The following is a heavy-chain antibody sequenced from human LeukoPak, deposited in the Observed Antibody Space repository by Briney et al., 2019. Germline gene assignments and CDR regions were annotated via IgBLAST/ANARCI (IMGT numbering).Heavy chain of an antibody. CDR1: GGSISSYS. CDR3: ARGAVAGTDY. CDR2: IYYSGST. J-gene: IGHJ4*01. V-gene: IGHV4-59*01. D-gene: IGHD6-19*01. Sequence: TSETLCLICTVSGGSISSYSWSWIRQPPGKGLEWIGYIYYSGSTNYNPSLKSRVTISVDTSKNQLSLKLSSVTAADTAVYYCARGAVAGTDYWGHGTLVTVSS.